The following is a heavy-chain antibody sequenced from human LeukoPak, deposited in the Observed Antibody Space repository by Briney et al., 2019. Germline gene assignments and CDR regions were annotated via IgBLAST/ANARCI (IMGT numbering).Heavy chain of an antibody. D-gene: IGHD3-10*01. CDR1: GFTVSSNY. CDR2: IYSGGST. J-gene: IGHJ6*02. CDR3: ARDPLYGSGSYYRAYYYYGMDV. V-gene: IGHV3-66*01. Sequence: GGSLRLSCAASGFTVSSNYMSWVRQAPGKGLEWVSVIYSGGSTYYADSVKGRFTISRDNSKNTLYLQMNSLRAEDTAVYYCARDPLYGSGSYYRAYYYYGMDVWGQGTTVTVSS.